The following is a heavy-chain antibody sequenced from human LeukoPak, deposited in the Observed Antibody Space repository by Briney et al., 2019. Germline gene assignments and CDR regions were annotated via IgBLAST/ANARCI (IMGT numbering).Heavy chain of an antibody. V-gene: IGHV3-30*04. J-gene: IGHJ4*02. D-gene: IGHD2-21*02. Sequence: HPGRSLRLSCAASGFTFRSYAMHWVRQAPGKGLEWVALISYDGSHKYYADSVKGRFTISRDNSKNTLYLQMNSLRAEDTAVYYCAGQGVGCGGDWAFDYWGQGTLVTVSS. CDR3: AGQGVGCGGDWAFDY. CDR1: GFTFRSYA. CDR2: ISYDGSHK.